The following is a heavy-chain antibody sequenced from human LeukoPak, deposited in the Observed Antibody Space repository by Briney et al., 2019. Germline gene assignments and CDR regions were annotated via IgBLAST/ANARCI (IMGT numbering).Heavy chain of an antibody. D-gene: IGHD3-3*01. V-gene: IGHV3-7*01. Sequence: GGSLRLSCAASGFTFSSYRMNWVRRAPGKGLEWVANIKQDGSEKYYVDSVKGRFTISRDNAKNSLYLQMNSLRAEDTAVYYCARDGLSYDFWSGYFYYYYGMDVWGQGTTVTVSS. CDR3: ARDGLSYDFWSGYFYYYYGMDV. CDR2: IKQDGSEK. J-gene: IGHJ6*02. CDR1: GFTFSSYR.